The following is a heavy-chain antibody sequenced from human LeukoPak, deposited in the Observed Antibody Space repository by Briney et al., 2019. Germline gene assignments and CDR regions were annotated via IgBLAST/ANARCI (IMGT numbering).Heavy chain of an antibody. D-gene: IGHD3-22*01. J-gene: IGHJ4*02. CDR2: ISSSGSGGIT. V-gene: IGHV3-23*01. CDR3: AKSYYYDSSGQYYFDH. CDR1: GVTLSNYA. Sequence: GGFLRLSCVASGVTLSNYAMSWARQAPGKGLEWVSGISSSGSGGITYYADSVKGRFTISRDSSRNTLFLHMNTLRAEDTAIYYCAKSYYYDSSGQYYFDHWGQGTLVTVSS.